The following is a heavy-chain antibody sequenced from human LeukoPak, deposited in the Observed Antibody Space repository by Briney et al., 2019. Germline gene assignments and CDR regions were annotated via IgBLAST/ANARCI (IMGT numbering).Heavy chain of an antibody. J-gene: IGHJ6*02. D-gene: IGHD4-17*01. V-gene: IGHV4-4*02. CDR3: AGVYGDYVDGMDV. CDR1: GGSISSSNW. Sequence: SGTLSLTCAVSGGSISSSNWWSWVRQPPGKGLEWIGEIYHSGSTNYNPSLKSRVTISVDKSKNQFSLKLSSVTAADTAVYYCAGVYGDYVDGMDVWGQGTTVTVSS. CDR2: IYHSGST.